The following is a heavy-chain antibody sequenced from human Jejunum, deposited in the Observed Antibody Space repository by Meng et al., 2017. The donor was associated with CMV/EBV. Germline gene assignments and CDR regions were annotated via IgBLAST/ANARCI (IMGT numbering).Heavy chain of an antibody. Sequence: GYTFTDYYIHWVRQAPGEGLEWMGCIAPSTGATNYAQKFQVRVTMTRDTSITTSYMELSSLTSDDTAVYFCARVPSRYNWNDDAFWGQGTLVTVSS. CDR2: IAPSTGAT. V-gene: IGHV1-2*02. D-gene: IGHD1-20*01. CDR3: ARVPSRYNWNDDAF. CDR1: GYTFTDYY. J-gene: IGHJ4*02.